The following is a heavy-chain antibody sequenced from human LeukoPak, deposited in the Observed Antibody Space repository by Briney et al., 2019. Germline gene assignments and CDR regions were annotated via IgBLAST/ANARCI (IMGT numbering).Heavy chain of an antibody. V-gene: IGHV4-4*02. CDR2: IYHSGST. Sequence: SGTLSLTCAVSGGSISSSNWWSWVRPPPGKGLEWIGEIYHSGSTNYNPSLKSRVTISVDKSKNQFSLKLSSVTAADTAVYYCARAAFGSGWYAGLDYWGQGTLVTVSS. D-gene: IGHD6-19*01. CDR1: GGSISSSNW. CDR3: ARAAFGSGWYAGLDY. J-gene: IGHJ4*02.